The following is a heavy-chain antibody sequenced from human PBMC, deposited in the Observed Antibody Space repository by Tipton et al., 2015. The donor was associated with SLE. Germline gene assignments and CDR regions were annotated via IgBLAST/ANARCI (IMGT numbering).Heavy chain of an antibody. V-gene: IGHV5-51*03. CDR2: IYPGDSDT. J-gene: IGHJ3*02. D-gene: IGHD3-10*01. Sequence: QSGPEVKKPGESLKISCKGSGYSFTSYWIGWVRQMPGKGLEWMGIIYPGDSDTRYSPSFQGQATTSAAKSISTAYLQWSSLKASDTAMYYCARGHYYGSGSYYNRAFDIWGQGTMVTVSS. CDR1: GYSFTSYW. CDR3: ARGHYYGSGSYYNRAFDI.